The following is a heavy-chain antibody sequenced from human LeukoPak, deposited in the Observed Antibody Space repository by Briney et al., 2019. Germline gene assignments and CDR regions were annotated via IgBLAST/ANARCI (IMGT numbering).Heavy chain of an antibody. V-gene: IGHV3-21*04. CDR2: VSGGSDNK. CDR3: ARVVYYGAGGYFYGGAGTFDL. D-gene: IGHD3-22*01. Sequence: GGSLRLSCAASGFTLSSYSMNWVRQAPGKGLEWVSYVSGGSDNKGFADSVQGRFTISRDNSKNMLYLQMRSLRAEDTAVYYCARVVYYGAGGYFYGGAGTFDLWGQGTVVTVSS. J-gene: IGHJ3*01. CDR1: GFTLSSYS.